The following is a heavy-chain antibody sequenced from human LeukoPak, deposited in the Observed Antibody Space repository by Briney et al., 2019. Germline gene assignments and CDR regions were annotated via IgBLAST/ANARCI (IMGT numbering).Heavy chain of an antibody. V-gene: IGHV1-18*01. Sequence: ASVKVSCKASGYTFTSYGISWVRQAPGQGLDWMGWISAYNGNTNYAQKIQGRVTMTTDTSTSTAYMELRSLRSDDTAVYYCARDHFRAIDYGDYVGEVGMDVWGQGTTVTVSS. CDR2: ISAYNGNT. J-gene: IGHJ6*02. CDR3: ARDHFRAIDYGDYVGEVGMDV. D-gene: IGHD4-17*01. CDR1: GYTFTSYG.